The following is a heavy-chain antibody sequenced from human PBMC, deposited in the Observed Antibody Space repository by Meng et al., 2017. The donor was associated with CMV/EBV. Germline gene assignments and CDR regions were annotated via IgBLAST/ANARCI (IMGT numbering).Heavy chain of an antibody. CDR2: ISSSGSTI. V-gene: IGHV3-48*03. CDR3: ASSSGSSTSTYYFDY. CDR1: GFTFSSYE. D-gene: IGHD2-2*01. J-gene: IGHJ4*02. Sequence: GESLKISCAASGFTFSSYEMNWVHQAPGKGLEWVSYISSSGSTIYYADSVKGRFTISRDNAKNSLYLQMNSLRAEDTAVYYCASSSGSSTSTYYFDYWGQGTLVTVSS.